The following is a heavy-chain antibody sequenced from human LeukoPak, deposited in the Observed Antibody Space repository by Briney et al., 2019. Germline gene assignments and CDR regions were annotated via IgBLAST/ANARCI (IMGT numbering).Heavy chain of an antibody. Sequence: PGGSLRLSCAASGFTFSTYNMNWVRQAPGKGLEWVSSITSRSNYLYYADSVKGRFTISRDNAKNSLYLQMTSLRAEDTAVYYCARPSVKYDSIGYQPNPFDYWGQGTLVTVSS. J-gene: IGHJ4*02. CDR1: GFTFSTYN. CDR3: ARPSVKYDSIGYQPNPFDY. V-gene: IGHV3-21*01. CDR2: ITSRSNYL. D-gene: IGHD3-22*01.